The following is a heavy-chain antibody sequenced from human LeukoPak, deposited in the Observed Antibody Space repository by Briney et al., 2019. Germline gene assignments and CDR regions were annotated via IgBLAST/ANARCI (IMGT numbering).Heavy chain of an antibody. Sequence: GGSLRLSCAASGFTFSSYGMHWVRQAPGKGLEWVAFKRYDGSNKYYADSVKGRFTISRDNSKNTLYLQMNSLRAEDTAVYYCAKDRHYGSGSYFTFDYWGQGTLVTVSS. CDR3: AKDRHYGSGSYFTFDY. CDR1: GFTFSSYG. D-gene: IGHD3-10*01. J-gene: IGHJ4*02. CDR2: KRYDGSNK. V-gene: IGHV3-30*02.